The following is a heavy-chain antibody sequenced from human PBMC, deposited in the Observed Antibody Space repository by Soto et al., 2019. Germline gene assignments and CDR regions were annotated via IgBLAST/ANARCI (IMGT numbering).Heavy chain of an antibody. V-gene: IGHV3-53*01. CDR2: IQSGGST. J-gene: IGHJ4*02. CDR3: AKDSGYSHQVDFDY. Sequence: GGSLRLSCAASGFTVSSNYMSWVRQAPGKGLEWVSLIQSGGSTYYAGSVKGRFTISRDNSKNTLFLQMNSLRAEDTAVYYCAKDSGYSHQVDFDYWGQGTLVTVSS. CDR1: GFTVSSNY. D-gene: IGHD3-22*01.